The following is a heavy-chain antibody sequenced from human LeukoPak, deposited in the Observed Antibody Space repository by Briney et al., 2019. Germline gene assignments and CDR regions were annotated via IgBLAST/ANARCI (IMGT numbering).Heavy chain of an antibody. CDR2: IRYDGSNK. D-gene: IGHD6-19*01. CDR1: GFTFSSYG. J-gene: IGHJ4*02. Sequence: GGSLRLSCTASGFTFSSYGMHWVRQAPGKGLEWVAFIRYDGSNKYYADSVKGRFTISRDNSKNTLYLQMNSLRAEDTAVYYCAKEVGSRYSSGWHYFDNWGQGTLVAVSS. CDR3: AKEVGSRYSSGWHYFDN. V-gene: IGHV3-30*02.